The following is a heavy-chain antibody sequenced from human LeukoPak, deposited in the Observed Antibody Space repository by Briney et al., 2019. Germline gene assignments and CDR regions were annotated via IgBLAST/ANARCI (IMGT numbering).Heavy chain of an antibody. CDR1: GYTFTGYY. J-gene: IGHJ4*02. V-gene: IGHV1-2*02. CDR2: INPNSGGT. CDR3: ARDGHSGSFPFDY. D-gene: IGHD1-26*01. Sequence: ASVKVSCKASGYTFTGYYMHWVRQAPGQGLEWMGWINPNSGGTNYAQKFQGRVTMTRDTSISTAYMELSRLRSDDTAVYYCARDGHSGSFPFDYWGQGTLVTVSS.